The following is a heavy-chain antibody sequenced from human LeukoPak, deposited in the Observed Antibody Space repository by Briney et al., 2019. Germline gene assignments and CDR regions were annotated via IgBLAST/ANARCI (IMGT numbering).Heavy chain of an antibody. D-gene: IGHD2-15*01. V-gene: IGHV1-69*13. Sequence: ASVKVSCKASGGTFTSYVISWVRQAPGQGLEWMGGIIPSFGTANYAQKFQGRVTITADESTSTAYMELNSLRFDDTAVYYCAREVEYCSGRNCYRQDWFDPWGQGTMVTVSS. J-gene: IGHJ5*02. CDR3: AREVEYCSGRNCYRQDWFDP. CDR2: IIPSFGTA. CDR1: GGTFTSYV.